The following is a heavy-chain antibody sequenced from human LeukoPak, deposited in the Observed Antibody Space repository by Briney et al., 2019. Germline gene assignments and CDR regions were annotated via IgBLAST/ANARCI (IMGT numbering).Heavy chain of an antibody. V-gene: IGHV3-21*01. CDR1: GVTSSGYS. Sequence: PGGSLRLSCAASGVTSSGYSMNWVRQAPGKGLEWVSAISGSGGSTYYADSVKGRFTISRDNAKNSLYLQMNSLRAEDTAVYYCARADWYFDLWGRGTLVTVSS. CDR3: ARADWYFDL. J-gene: IGHJ2*01. CDR2: ISGSGGST.